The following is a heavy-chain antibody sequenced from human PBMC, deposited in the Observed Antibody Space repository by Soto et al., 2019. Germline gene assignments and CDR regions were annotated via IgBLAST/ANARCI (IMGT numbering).Heavy chain of an antibody. Sequence: ASVKVSCKASGYTFTSYGISWVRQAPGQGLEWMGWISAYNGNTNYAQKLQGRVTMTTDTSTSTAYMELRSLRSDDTAVYYCARDEERITIFGVVQNWFDPWGQGTLVTVSS. V-gene: IGHV1-18*01. CDR2: ISAYNGNT. CDR3: ARDEERITIFGVVQNWFDP. CDR1: GYTFTSYG. D-gene: IGHD3-3*01. J-gene: IGHJ5*02.